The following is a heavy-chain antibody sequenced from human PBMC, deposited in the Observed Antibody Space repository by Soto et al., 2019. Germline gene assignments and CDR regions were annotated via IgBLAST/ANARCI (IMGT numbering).Heavy chain of an antibody. CDR1: GFAFSTFA. V-gene: IGHV3-23*01. Sequence: HPGGSLRLSCAASGFAFSTFAMTWVRQAPGKGLEWVAAISVSGNNAYYADSVKGRFTISRDNSQNSVFLQMSSLRADDTAVYYCARDQLRPGILYSLGVLLPEYGLWGQGTLVTV. CDR2: ISVSGNNA. J-gene: IGHJ4*02. CDR3: ARDQLRPGILYSLGVLLPEYGL. D-gene: IGHD3-22*01.